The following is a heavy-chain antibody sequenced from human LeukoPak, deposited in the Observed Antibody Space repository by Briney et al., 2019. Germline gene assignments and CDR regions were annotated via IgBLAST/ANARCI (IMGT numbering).Heavy chain of an antibody. CDR2: IKQDGSEK. J-gene: IGHJ3*02. V-gene: IGHV3-7*01. CDR3: ARNHGDYVGAFDI. D-gene: IGHD4-17*01. Sequence: GSLRLSCAASGFTFSSYWMSWVRQAPGKGLEWVANIKQDGSEKYYVDSVKGRFTISRDNAKNSLYLQMNSLRAEDTAVYYCARNHGDYVGAFDIWGQGTMVTVSS. CDR1: GFTFSSYW.